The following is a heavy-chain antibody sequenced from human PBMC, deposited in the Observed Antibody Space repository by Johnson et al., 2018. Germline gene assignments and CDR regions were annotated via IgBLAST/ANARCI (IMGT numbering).Heavy chain of an antibody. V-gene: IGHV4-61*01. CDR2: VHYNGRT. CDR3: ATIRDVSGWPLDY. Sequence: QVQLQESGPGLVKPAETXSLTCSVSGGSVSSDTYYWTWIRQPPGKGLEWIAYVHYNGRTEYNPSLQSRLPILIDTSKNQISLNLNSLTAADTAVYYCATIRDVSGWPLDYWGQGTLVTVSS. D-gene: IGHD6-19*01. CDR1: GGSVSSDTYY. J-gene: IGHJ4*02.